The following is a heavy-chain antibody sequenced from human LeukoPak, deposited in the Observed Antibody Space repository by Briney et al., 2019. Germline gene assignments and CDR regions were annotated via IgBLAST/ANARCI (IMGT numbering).Heavy chain of an antibody. V-gene: IGHV3-30*02. Sequence: GGSLRLSCAASGFTFSSYGMHWVRQAPGKGLEWVAFIRYDGGNKYYADSVKGRFTISRDNSKNTLYLQMNSLRAEDTAVYYCARDLYSSSWQKIWGQGTLVTVSS. CDR2: IRYDGGNK. CDR1: GFTFSSYG. J-gene: IGHJ4*02. CDR3: ARDLYSSSWQKI. D-gene: IGHD6-13*01.